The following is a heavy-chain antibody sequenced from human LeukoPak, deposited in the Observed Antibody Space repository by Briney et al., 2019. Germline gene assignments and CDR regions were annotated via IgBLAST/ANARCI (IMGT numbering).Heavy chain of an antibody. J-gene: IGHJ6*03. V-gene: IGHV4-34*01. CDR1: GVYFSGYY. CDR2: INHSGST. CDR3: VRGSYPIRYYYYYMDV. Sequence: SETLSLTCAVYGVYFSGYYWSWIRQPPGKGLEWIGEINHSGSTNYNPSLKSRVTISVDTSKNQFSLKLSSVTAADTAVYYCVRGSYPIRYYYYYMDVWGKGTTVTVSS. D-gene: IGHD1-26*01.